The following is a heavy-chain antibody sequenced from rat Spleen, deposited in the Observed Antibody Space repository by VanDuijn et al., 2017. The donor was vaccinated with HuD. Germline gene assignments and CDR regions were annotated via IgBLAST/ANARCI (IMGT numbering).Heavy chain of an antibody. J-gene: IGHJ2*01. V-gene: IGHV5-58*01. D-gene: IGHD1-2*01. CDR2: ISSDGFNT. CDR3: ARHGYYSSFGWYFDF. CDR1: GFTFRKYW. Sequence: EVQLVESGGGLVQPGRSLKLSCVASGFTFRKYWMYWVRRAPGKALEWVSSISSDGFNTYYPDSVKGRFTISRDNAKSTLYLQMNSLRSEDTATYYCARHGYYSSFGWYFDFWGQGVMVTVSS.